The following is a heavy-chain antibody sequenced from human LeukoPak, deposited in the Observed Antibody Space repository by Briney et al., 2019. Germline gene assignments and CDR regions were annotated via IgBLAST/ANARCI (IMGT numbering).Heavy chain of an antibody. CDR1: GYTFTGYY. CDR2: INPNGGGT. Sequence: ASVKVSCKASGYTFTGYYMHWVRQAPGQGLEWMGRINPNGGGTNYAQKFQGRVTMTRDTSISTAYMELSRPRSDDTAVYYCAGGLGDYYLYWGQGTLVTVSS. D-gene: IGHD3-10*01. CDR3: AGGLGDYYLY. V-gene: IGHV1-2*06. J-gene: IGHJ4*02.